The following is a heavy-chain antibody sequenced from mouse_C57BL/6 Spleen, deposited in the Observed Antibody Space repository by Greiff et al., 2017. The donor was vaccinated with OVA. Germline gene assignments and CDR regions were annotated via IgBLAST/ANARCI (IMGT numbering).Heavy chain of an antibody. CDR3: ARVPHGYYEDWYFDV. V-gene: IGHV1-69*01. D-gene: IGHD2-3*01. Sequence: QVQLQQPGAELVMPGASVKLSCKASGYTFTSYWMHWVKQRPGQGLEWIGEIDPSDSYTNYNQKIKGQSKLTVDKSSSTAYMQISSLTAEDSAVYYGARVPHGYYEDWYFDVWGTGTTVTVSS. CDR2: IDPSDSYT. CDR1: GYTFTSYW. J-gene: IGHJ1*03.